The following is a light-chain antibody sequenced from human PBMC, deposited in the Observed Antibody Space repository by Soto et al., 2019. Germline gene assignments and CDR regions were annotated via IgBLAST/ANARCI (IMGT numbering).Light chain of an antibody. CDR2: TAS. V-gene: IGKV1-5*03. CDR3: QQYTSYPYT. CDR1: QSISSW. J-gene: IGKJ2*01. Sequence: DIQMTQSPSTLSASVGDRITITCRTSQSISSWLAWYQQKPGKAPKLLIYTASSLESGVPSRFSGSGSGTEFTLTISSLQPDDFATYYCQQYTSYPYTFGQGTKLEIK.